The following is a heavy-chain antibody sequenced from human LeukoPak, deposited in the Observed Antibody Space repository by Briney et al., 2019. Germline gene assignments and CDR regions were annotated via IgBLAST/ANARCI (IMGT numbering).Heavy chain of an antibody. V-gene: IGHV4-4*07. Sequence: SETLSLNCIVSDGSISYNYWSWIRQSAGKGLELIGRIYYTGSTNYNPSLRSRVTMSVDTSKNQFSLMLSSVTAADTAVYYCARGLSGDSYGFEYWGQGTLVTVSS. CDR1: DGSISYNY. D-gene: IGHD5-18*01. CDR3: ARGLSGDSYGFEY. J-gene: IGHJ4*02. CDR2: IYYTGST.